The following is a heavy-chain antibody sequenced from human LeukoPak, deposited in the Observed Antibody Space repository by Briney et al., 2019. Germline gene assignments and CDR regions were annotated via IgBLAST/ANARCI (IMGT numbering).Heavy chain of an antibody. Sequence: ASVKVSCKASGYTFTGYYMHWVRQAPGQGLEWMGWINPNSGGANYAQKLQGRVTVTRDTSISTAYMELSRLRSDDTAVYYCARGKTTVTSFGYWGQGTLVTVSS. CDR3: ARGKTTVTSFGY. V-gene: IGHV1-2*02. J-gene: IGHJ4*02. CDR2: INPNSGGA. CDR1: GYTFTGYY. D-gene: IGHD4-17*01.